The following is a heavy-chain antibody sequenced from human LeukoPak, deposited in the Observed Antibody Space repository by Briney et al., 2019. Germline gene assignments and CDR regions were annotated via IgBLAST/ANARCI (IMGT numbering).Heavy chain of an antibody. V-gene: IGHV5-10-1*01. CDR1: GNIFDSYW. CDR3: AREAKGSYYFDY. D-gene: IGHD3-10*01. J-gene: IGHJ4*01. Sequence: GESLRITCKDSGNIFDSYWISWLRQLPGKGLEWMGRVDPGDSYTNYSPSFQGHVTISSDKSIRTVSLRWSSRQASDTAIYYCAREAKGSYYFDYWGHGTLVTVSS. CDR2: VDPGDSYT.